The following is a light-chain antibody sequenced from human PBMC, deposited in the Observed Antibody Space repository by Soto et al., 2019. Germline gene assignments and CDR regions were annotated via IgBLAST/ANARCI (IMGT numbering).Light chain of an antibody. CDR2: EVS. CDR1: SSDVGSYNY. V-gene: IGLV2-14*01. Sequence: QAVVTQPASVSGSPGQSITISCTGISSDVGSYNYVSWYQQHPGKAPKLMIYEVSDRPSGISSRFSGSKSGNTASLTISGLQTEDEADYYCSSYTSSSTLFGTGTKVTVL. J-gene: IGLJ1*01. CDR3: SSYTSSSTL.